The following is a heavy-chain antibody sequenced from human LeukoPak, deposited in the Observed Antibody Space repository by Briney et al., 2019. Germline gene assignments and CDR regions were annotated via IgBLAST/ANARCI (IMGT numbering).Heavy chain of an antibody. CDR3: VREGCSSTSCYFDY. V-gene: IGHV3-53*04. D-gene: IGHD2-2*01. J-gene: IGHJ4*02. CDR1: GFTFSSYA. Sequence: GGSLRLSCAASGFTFSSYAMTWVRQAPGKGLEWVSVIYSGGSTYYADSVKGRFTISRHNSKNTLYLQMNSLRAEDTAVYYCVREGCSSTSCYFDYWGQGTLVTVSS. CDR2: IYSGGST.